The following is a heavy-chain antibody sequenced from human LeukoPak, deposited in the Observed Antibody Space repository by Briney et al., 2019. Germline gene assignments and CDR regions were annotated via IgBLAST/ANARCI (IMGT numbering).Heavy chain of an antibody. Sequence: ASVKVSCKASGYTFTGYYMHWVRQAPGQGLEWMGIINLSGGTTSYAQKFQGRVTMTRDTSTSTVYMELSSLRSEDTAIYYCARDEGSSRKRNFMDVWGEGTTVTISS. V-gene: IGHV1-46*01. CDR2: INLSGGTT. D-gene: IGHD1-7*01. J-gene: IGHJ6*04. CDR1: GYTFTGYY. CDR3: ARDEGSSRKRNFMDV.